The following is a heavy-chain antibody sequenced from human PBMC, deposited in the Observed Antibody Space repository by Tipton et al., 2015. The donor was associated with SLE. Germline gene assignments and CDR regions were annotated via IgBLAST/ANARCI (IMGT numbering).Heavy chain of an antibody. CDR3: ARWGAQLGTDNWFDP. Sequence: TLSLTCAVSGGSINSAGYYWGWIRQPPGKGLEWIGNIYYSGSTYYNPSLKSRVTISVDTSKNQFSLKLSSVTAADTAVYYCARWGAQLGTDNWFDPWGQGTLVTVSS. CDR2: IYYSGST. J-gene: IGHJ5*02. V-gene: IGHV4-39*07. D-gene: IGHD1-14*01. CDR1: GGSINSAGYY.